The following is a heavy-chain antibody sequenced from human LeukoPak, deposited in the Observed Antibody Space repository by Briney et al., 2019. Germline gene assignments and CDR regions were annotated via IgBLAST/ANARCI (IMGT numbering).Heavy chain of an antibody. J-gene: IGHJ4*02. CDR2: IYHSGST. Sequence: SETLSLTCTVSGYSISSGYYWGWIRQPPGKGLEWIGSIYHSGSTYYNPSLKSRVTISVDTSKNQFSLKLSSVTAADTAVYYCARDTLIAAFDYWGQGTLVTVSS. D-gene: IGHD6-13*01. CDR3: ARDTLIAAFDY. CDR1: GYSISSGYY. V-gene: IGHV4-38-2*02.